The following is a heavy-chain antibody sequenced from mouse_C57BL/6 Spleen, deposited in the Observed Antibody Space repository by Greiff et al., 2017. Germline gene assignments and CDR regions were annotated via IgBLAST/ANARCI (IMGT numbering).Heavy chain of an antibody. J-gene: IGHJ1*03. CDR1: GYAFSSSW. V-gene: IGHV1-82*01. CDR3: ARDYGSSYRGYFDV. Sequence: QVQLQQSGPELVKPGASVKISCKASGYAFSSSWMNWVKQRPGKGLEWIGRIYPGDGDTNYNGKFKGKATLTADKSSSTAYMQLSSLTSEDSAVYFCARDYGSSYRGYFDVWGTGTTVTVSS. CDR2: IYPGDGDT. D-gene: IGHD1-1*01.